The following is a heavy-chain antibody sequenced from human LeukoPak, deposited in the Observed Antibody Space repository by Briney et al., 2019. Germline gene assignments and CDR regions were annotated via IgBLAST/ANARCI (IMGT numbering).Heavy chain of an antibody. CDR3: ARLPRSPAYYDFWSGEDWYFDL. D-gene: IGHD3-3*01. Sequence: TSETLSLTCAVYGGSFSGYYWSWIRQPPGKGLEWIGEINHSGSTNYNPSLKSRVTISVDTSKNQFSLKLSSVTAADTAVYYCARLPRSPAYYDFWSGEDWYFDLWGRGTLVTVSS. V-gene: IGHV4-34*01. J-gene: IGHJ2*01. CDR1: GGSFSGYY. CDR2: INHSGST.